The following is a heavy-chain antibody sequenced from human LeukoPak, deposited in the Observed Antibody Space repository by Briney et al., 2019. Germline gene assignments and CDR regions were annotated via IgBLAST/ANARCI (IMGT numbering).Heavy chain of an antibody. CDR2: MSYAGSNK. J-gene: IGHJ6*02. Sequence: PGGSLRLSCVASGFNSSSYTMHWVRQAPGKGLECVAVMSYAGSNKYYADSVKGRFTISRDNSKNTLYLEMDILRSEDTAVYYCARDRCSTTSCAYAMDVWGQGTTVTVSS. CDR1: GFNSSSYT. D-gene: IGHD2/OR15-2a*01. CDR3: ARDRCSTTSCAYAMDV. V-gene: IGHV3-30-3*01.